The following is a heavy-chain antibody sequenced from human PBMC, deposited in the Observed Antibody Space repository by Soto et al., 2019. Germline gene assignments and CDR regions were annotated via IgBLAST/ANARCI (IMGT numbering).Heavy chain of an antibody. V-gene: IGHV1-18*04. Sequence: ASVKVSCKASGYTFTSYGISWVRQAPGQGLEWMGWISAYNGNTNYAQKLQGRVTMTTDTSTSTAYMELRSLRSDDTDVYYCARERIDSGRPNWFDPWGKGPLVTVSS. CDR2: ISAYNGNT. CDR3: ARERIDSGRPNWFDP. J-gene: IGHJ5*02. D-gene: IGHD1-26*01. CDR1: GYTFTSYG.